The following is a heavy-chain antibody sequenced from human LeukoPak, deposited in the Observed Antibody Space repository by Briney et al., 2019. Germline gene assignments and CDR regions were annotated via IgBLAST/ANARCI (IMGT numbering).Heavy chain of an antibody. CDR3: ARQEVGATSDFDY. V-gene: IGHV5-51*01. J-gene: IGHJ4*02. CDR2: IYPGNSET. Sequence: GESLKISCKGSGYTFTTHWIGWVRQMPGKGLEWMAMIYPGNSETKYRPSFQGQVIISADKSINTAYLQWRSLKASDTAMYYCARQEVGATSDFDYWGQGTLVTVSS. CDR1: GYTFTTHW. D-gene: IGHD1-26*01.